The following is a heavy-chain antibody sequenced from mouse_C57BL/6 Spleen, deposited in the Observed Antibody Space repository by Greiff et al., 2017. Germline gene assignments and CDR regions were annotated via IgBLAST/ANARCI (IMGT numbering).Heavy chain of an antibody. V-gene: IGHV2-2*01. CDR3: ARGEGRHYFDY. J-gene: IGHJ2*01. Sequence: QVQLQQSGPGLVQPSQSLSITCTVSGFSLTSYGVHWVRQSPGKGLEWLGVIWSGGSTDYNAAFISRLSISKDNSKSQVFFKMNSLRADDTAIYYCARGEGRHYFDYWGQGTTLTVSS. CDR1: GFSLTSYG. CDR2: IWSGGST. D-gene: IGHD3-3*01.